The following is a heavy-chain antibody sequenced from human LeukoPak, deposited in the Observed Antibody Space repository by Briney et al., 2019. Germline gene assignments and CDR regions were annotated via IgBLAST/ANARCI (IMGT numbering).Heavy chain of an antibody. J-gene: IGHJ4*02. V-gene: IGHV3-53*01. CDR1: GFTVSSNY. CDR3: ARDWGGGVAPYYFDY. Sequence: GGSLRLSCAASGFTVSSNYMSWVRQAPGKGLEWVSVIYSGGSTYYADSVKGRFTISRDNSKNSLYLQMNSLRAEDTAVYYCARDWGGGVAPYYFDYWGQGTLVTVSS. D-gene: IGHD3-3*01. CDR2: IYSGGST.